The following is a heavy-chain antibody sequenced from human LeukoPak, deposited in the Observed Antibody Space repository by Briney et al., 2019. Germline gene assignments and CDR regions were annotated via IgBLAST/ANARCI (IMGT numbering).Heavy chain of an antibody. Sequence: GRSLRLSCAASGFTFDDYAMHWVRQAPGKGLEWVSGISWNSGSVGYADSVKGRFTISRDNAKNSLYLQMNSLRAEDTALYYCAILTTVTTEGWFDPWGQGTLVTVPS. CDR1: GFTFDDYA. CDR3: AILTTVTTEGWFDP. D-gene: IGHD4-17*01. CDR2: ISWNSGSV. J-gene: IGHJ5*02. V-gene: IGHV3-9*01.